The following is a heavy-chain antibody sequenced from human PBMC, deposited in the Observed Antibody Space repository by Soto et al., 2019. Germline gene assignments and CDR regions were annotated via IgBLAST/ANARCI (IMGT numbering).Heavy chain of an antibody. J-gene: IGHJ6*03. CDR3: ARAAHYYYYMDV. CDR1: GYTFTSYG. Sequence: AXVKVSCKASGYTFTSYGIRWVRQAPGQWLEWMGWISAYNGNTNYAQKLQGRVTMTTDTSTSTAYMELRSLRSDDTAVYYCARAAHYYYYMDVWGKGTTVTVSS. V-gene: IGHV1-18*01. CDR2: ISAYNGNT.